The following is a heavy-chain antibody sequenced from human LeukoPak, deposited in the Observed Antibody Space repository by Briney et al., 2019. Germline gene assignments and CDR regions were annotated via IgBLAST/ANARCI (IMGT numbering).Heavy chain of an antibody. Sequence: GGSLRLSCAASGSTFGGYPTHWVRQTPGKGLEWVAVISYDGSDKHYADPVKGRFTISRDNSKNTVYLQMNSLRAEDTAVYYCARNYGSGSYYPFDYWGQGTLVTVSS. CDR2: ISYDGSDK. J-gene: IGHJ4*02. V-gene: IGHV3-30-3*01. CDR3: ARNYGSGSYYPFDY. D-gene: IGHD3-10*01. CDR1: GSTFGGYP.